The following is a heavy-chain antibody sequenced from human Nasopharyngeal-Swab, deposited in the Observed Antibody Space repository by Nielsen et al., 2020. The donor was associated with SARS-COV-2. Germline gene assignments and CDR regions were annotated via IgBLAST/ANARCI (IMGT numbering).Heavy chain of an antibody. CDR3: ARDGREYYYFDSSEVGFDY. V-gene: IGHV3-30*04. J-gene: IGHJ4*02. CDR2: ISYDERNK. CDR1: GFTFSSYA. Sequence: GGSLRLSCAASGFTFSSYAIHWVRQAPGKGLEWVTFISYDERNKYYADSVKGRFTISRDNSKNTLYLQMNSLRAEDTAVYYCARDGREYYYFDSSEVGFDYWGQGTLVTVSS. D-gene: IGHD3-22*01.